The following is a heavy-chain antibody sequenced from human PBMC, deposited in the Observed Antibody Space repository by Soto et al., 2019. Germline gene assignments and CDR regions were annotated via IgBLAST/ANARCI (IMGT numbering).Heavy chain of an antibody. Sequence: GSLRLACTASGFTFNTYSMNWVRQAPGKGLEWVSFISSRNSFIYYADSVRVRFTISRDNAKNSVFLQMNSLRVEDTAVYYCARDPAGSTRPYYYGMDVWGQGTTVTVSS. V-gene: IGHV3-21*01. J-gene: IGHJ6*02. CDR3: ARDPAGSTRPYYYGMDV. D-gene: IGHD2-2*01. CDR1: GFTFNTYS. CDR2: ISSRNSFI.